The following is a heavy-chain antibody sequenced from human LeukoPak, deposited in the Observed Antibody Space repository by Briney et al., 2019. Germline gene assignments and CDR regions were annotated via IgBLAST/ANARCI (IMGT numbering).Heavy chain of an antibody. Sequence: ASVKVSCEASGFTFSAYDINWVRQAPGQGLEWMGWMNPTSGNTGFAQKFQGRVTMTRDTSINTAYMELSNLRSEDTAVYYCARVSQTPAYYYTSGYYYHGYWGQGTRVTVSS. D-gene: IGHD3-22*01. CDR3: ARVSQTPAYYYTSGYYYHGY. J-gene: IGHJ4*02. V-gene: IGHV1-8*01. CDR2: MNPTSGNT. CDR1: GFTFSAYD.